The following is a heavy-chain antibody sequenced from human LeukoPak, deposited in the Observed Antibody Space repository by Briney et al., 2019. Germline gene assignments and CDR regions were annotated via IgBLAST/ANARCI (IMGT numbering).Heavy chain of an antibody. CDR3: ARDWSYSSSWYEDYYYGMDV. CDR2: ISAYNGNT. CDR1: GYTFTSYG. V-gene: IGHV1-18*01. D-gene: IGHD6-13*01. Sequence: ASVKVSCKASGYTFTSYGISWVRQAPGQGLEWMGWISAYNGNTNYAQKLQGRVTMTTDTSTSTAYMELRSLRSDDTAVYYCARDWSYSSSWYEDYYYGMDVWGQGTKVTGSS. J-gene: IGHJ6*02.